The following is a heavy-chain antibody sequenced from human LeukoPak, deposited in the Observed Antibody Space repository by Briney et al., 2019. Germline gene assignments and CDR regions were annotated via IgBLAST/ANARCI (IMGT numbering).Heavy chain of an antibody. CDR3: ARLPDITMTIVGRDAFDI. V-gene: IGHV4-34*01. CDR1: GGSFSGYS. CDR2: INTGST. J-gene: IGHJ3*02. D-gene: IGHD3-22*01. Sequence: SETLSLTCAVHGGSFSGYSWSWIRQTPGKGLEWIGEINTGSTNYHPSLKSRVTMSVDRSQKQFSLKVTSVTAADTALYYCARLPDITMTIVGRDAFDIWGQGTMVLVSS.